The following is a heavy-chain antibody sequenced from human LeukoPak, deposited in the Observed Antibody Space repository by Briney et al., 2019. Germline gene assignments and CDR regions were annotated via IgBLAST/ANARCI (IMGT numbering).Heavy chain of an antibody. D-gene: IGHD5-18*01. CDR2: INPNSGGT. J-gene: IGHJ5*02. Sequence: SCKXSGYTFTGYYMHWVRQAPGQGLEWMGWINPNSGGTNYAQKFQGWVTMTRDTSISTAYMELSRLRSDDTAVYYCAREADTAMVPWGQGTLVTVSS. CDR1: GYTFTGYY. V-gene: IGHV1-2*04. CDR3: AREADTAMVP.